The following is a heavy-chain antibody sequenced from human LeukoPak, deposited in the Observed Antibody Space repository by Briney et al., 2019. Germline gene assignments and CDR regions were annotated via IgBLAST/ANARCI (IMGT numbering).Heavy chain of an antibody. D-gene: IGHD3-22*01. CDR1: GGSISSGSYY. CDR2: IYTSGGT. Sequence: PSETLSLTCTVSGGSISSGSYYWSWIRQPAGKGLEWIGRIYTSGGTNYNPSLKSRVTISVDTSKNQFSLKLSSVTAADMAVYYCARGLAYYYDSSGYTRRGSFDYWGQGTLVTVSS. V-gene: IGHV4-61*02. CDR3: ARGLAYYYDSSGYTRRGSFDY. J-gene: IGHJ4*02.